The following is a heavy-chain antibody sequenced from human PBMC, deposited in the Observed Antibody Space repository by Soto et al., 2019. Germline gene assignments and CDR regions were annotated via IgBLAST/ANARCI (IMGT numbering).Heavy chain of an antibody. D-gene: IGHD1-1*01. V-gene: IGHV3-23*01. Sequence: EVQLLESGGGLVQPGGSLRLSCAASAFTFSAYAVTWVRQAPGMGLEWVSTISGSGSDTWYADSVKGRFTISRDNSKNTLYLQMSSLRVEDTAFYYCAKEEPCSLNCAREGHLSYWGLGTLVTVSS. CDR2: ISGSGSDT. J-gene: IGHJ4*02. CDR3: AKEEPCSLNCAREGHLSY. CDR1: AFTFSAYA.